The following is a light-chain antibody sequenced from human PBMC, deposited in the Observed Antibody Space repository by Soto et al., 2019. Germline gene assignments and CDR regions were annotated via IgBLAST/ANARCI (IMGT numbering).Light chain of an antibody. CDR1: QSISSW. Sequence: DIQMTQSPSTLSASVGDRVTITCRASQSISSWLAWYQQKPGKAPNLLIYDASSLESGVPSRFSGSGSGTEFTLTISRLEPEDFALYYCQQYGSSLWTFGQGTKVDIK. V-gene: IGKV1-5*01. CDR2: DAS. J-gene: IGKJ1*01. CDR3: QQYGSSLWT.